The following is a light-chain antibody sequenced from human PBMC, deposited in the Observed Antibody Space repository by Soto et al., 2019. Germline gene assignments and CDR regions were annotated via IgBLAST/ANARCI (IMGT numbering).Light chain of an antibody. J-gene: IGKJ2*01. CDR2: GAS. Sequence: EIVMTQSPATLSVSPGERATLSCRASHSASSSLAWYQQKPGQAPRLLIYGASSRATGLPDRFTGSGSGTDFTLTISRLEPEDFAVYFCQQYVSSPMYTFGQGTKVDIK. CDR1: HSASSS. V-gene: IGKV3-20*01. CDR3: QQYVSSPMYT.